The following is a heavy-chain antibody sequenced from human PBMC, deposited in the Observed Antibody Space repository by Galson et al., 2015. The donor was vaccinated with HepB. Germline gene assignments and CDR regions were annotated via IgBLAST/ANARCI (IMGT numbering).Heavy chain of an antibody. CDR2: ISGTGSRT. CDR3: TKNSLGYSSSWFDY. CDR1: GFIFGSYA. Sequence: SLRLSCAASGFIFGSYAMSWVRQAPGKGLEWVSRISGTGSRTEYADSVKGRFTISRDNSRKTLYLQMNSLRAEDTAVYYCTKNSLGYSSSWFDYWGQGTLVTVSS. D-gene: IGHD6-13*01. V-gene: IGHV3-23*01. J-gene: IGHJ4*02.